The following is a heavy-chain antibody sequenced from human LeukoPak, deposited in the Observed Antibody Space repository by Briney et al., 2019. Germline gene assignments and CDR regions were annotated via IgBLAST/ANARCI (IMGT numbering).Heavy chain of an antibody. CDR3: TRRFSAWAFDI. J-gene: IGHJ3*02. Sequence: GGSLRLSCAASGFTFDDYAMHRVRQAPGKGLEWVSGITWNSDTLIYADSVKGRFTISRDNAKNSLYLQMNSLRPEDMAFYYSTRRFSAWAFDIWGQGTMVTVSS. V-gene: IGHV3-9*03. CDR1: GFTFDDYA. CDR2: ITWNSDTL. D-gene: IGHD3-16*01.